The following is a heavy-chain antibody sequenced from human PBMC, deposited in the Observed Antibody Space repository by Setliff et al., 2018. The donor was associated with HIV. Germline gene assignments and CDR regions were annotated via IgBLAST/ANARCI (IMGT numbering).Heavy chain of an antibody. Sequence: ASVKVSCKASGGTFGIYGISWVRQAPGQGLEWMGIINPSGGSTSYAQKFQGRVTITRDTSASTVYMELSSLRSEDTAMYYCARDHPGIAYWGQGTMVTVSS. CDR3: ARDHPGIAY. CDR2: INPSGGST. V-gene: IGHV1-46*01. CDR1: GGTFGIYG. J-gene: IGHJ4*02.